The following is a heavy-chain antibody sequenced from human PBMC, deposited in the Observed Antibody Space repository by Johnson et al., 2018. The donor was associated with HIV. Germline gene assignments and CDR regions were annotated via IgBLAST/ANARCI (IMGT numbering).Heavy chain of an antibody. V-gene: IGHV3-30*04. D-gene: IGHD6-6*01. J-gene: IGHJ3*02. CDR2: ISYDVSNI. Sequence: LLVESGGGVVQPGRSLRLSCAASGFTFSNSAMHWVRQPPGKGLEWVAIISYDVSNIYYADSVKGRFTISRDNSKNTLYLQMNSLRAEDTAVYYCAKDPSQYHTSSYAFDIWGQGTMVTVSS. CDR1: GFTFSNSA. CDR3: AKDPSQYHTSSYAFDI.